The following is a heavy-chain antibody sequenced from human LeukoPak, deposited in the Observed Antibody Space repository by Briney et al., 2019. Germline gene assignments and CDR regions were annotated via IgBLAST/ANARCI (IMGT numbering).Heavy chain of an antibody. J-gene: IGHJ5*02. CDR2: ISGSGGST. CDR1: GFTFSSYA. D-gene: IGHD3-10*01. V-gene: IGHV3-23*01. CDR3: AKDRGLWFGESQNWFDP. Sequence: GGSLRLSCAASGFTFSSYAMSWVRQAPGKGLEWVSAISGSGGSTYYADSVKGRFTISRDNSKNTLYLQMNSLRAEDTAVYYCAKDRGLWFGESQNWFDPWGRGTLVTVSS.